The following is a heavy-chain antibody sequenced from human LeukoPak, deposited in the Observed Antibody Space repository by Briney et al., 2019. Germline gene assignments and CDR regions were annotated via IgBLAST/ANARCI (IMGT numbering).Heavy chain of an antibody. CDR1: GGSISSYY. CDR3: ARGVYGDYDPLDYYYYGRDV. CDR2: IYTSGST. D-gene: IGHD4-17*01. Sequence: SETLSLTCTVSGGSISSYYWSWIRQPAGKGLEWIGRIYTSGSTNYNPSLKSRVTMSVDTSKNQFSLKLSSVTAADTAVYYCARGVYGDYDPLDYYYYGRDVWGQGTTVTVSS. J-gene: IGHJ6*02. V-gene: IGHV4-4*07.